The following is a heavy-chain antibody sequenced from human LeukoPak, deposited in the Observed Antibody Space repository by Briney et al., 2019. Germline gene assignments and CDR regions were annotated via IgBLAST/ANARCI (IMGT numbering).Heavy chain of an antibody. CDR3: ASPSGYNVYNYSYYYMDV. J-gene: IGHJ6*03. CDR2: IYYSGST. D-gene: IGHD5/OR15-5a*01. Sequence: SETLSLTCTVSGDSISSGDYYWSWIRQPPGKGLEWIGNIYYSGSTNYNPSLKSRVTISVDTSKNQFSLKLRSVTAADTAVYYCASPSGYNVYNYSYYYMDVWGKGTTVTISS. CDR1: GDSISSGDYY. V-gene: IGHV4-39*01.